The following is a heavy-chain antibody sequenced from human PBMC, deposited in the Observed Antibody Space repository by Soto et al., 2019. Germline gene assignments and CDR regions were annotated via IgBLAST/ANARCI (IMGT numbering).Heavy chain of an antibody. V-gene: IGHV4-59*01. CDR3: ARSLNAYGDYPIFDY. CDR2: IYYSGST. J-gene: IGHJ4*02. Sequence: PSETLSLTCTVSGGSISSYYWSWIRQPPGKGLEWIGYIYYSGSTNYNPSLKSRVTISVDTSKNQFSLKLSSVTAADTAVYYCARSLNAYGDYPIFDYWGQGTLVTVSS. CDR1: GGSISSYY. D-gene: IGHD4-17*01.